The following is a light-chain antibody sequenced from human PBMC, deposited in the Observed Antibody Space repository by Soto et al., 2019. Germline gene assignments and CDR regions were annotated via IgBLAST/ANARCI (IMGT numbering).Light chain of an antibody. CDR2: GNI. CDR1: SSNIGAGYD. J-gene: IGLJ1*01. V-gene: IGLV1-40*01. Sequence: QSVLTQPPSVSGAPGQRVTISCTGSSSNIGAGYDVHWYQQLPGTAPKLLSYGNINRPSGVPDRFSGSKSGTSASLAITGLQAEDEADYYCQSYDSSLNADYVFGTGTKVTVL. CDR3: QSYDSSLNADYV.